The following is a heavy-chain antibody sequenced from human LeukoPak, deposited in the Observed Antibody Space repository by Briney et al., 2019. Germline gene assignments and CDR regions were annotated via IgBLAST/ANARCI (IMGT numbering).Heavy chain of an antibody. Sequence: PGGSLRLSCVASGFAFSGSAMHWVRRASGKGLEWVGRIRSKANSYATSYAASVNGRFTISRDDSKNTAYLQMNSLRAEDTAVYYCAKDAPDYYGSGSSILFDYWGQGTLVTVSS. CDR2: IRSKANSYAT. CDR1: GFAFSGSA. D-gene: IGHD3-10*01. CDR3: AKDAPDYYGSGSSILFDY. V-gene: IGHV3-73*01. J-gene: IGHJ4*02.